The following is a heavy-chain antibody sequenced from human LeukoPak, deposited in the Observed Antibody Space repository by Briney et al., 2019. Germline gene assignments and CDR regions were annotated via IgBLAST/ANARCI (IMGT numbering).Heavy chain of an antibody. CDR2: IYSSGST. CDR3: ARSYYYDTSGSKDAFDI. D-gene: IGHD3-22*01. J-gene: IGHJ3*02. V-gene: IGHV4-61*02. CDR1: GGSISSGSYY. Sequence: SQTLSLTXSVSGGSISSGSYYWNWIRQPAGKGLEWIGRIYSSGSTNYNPSLKSRVTISGDTSKNQFSLKLNSVTAADTAVYYCARSYYYDTSGSKDAFDIWGQRTMVTVSS.